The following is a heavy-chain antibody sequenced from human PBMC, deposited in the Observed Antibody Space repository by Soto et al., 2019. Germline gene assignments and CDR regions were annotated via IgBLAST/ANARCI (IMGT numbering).Heavy chain of an antibody. CDR2: IRSKANSYAT. V-gene: IGHV3-73*01. Sequence: WGSLRLSCAASGFTFSGSAMHWVRQASGKGLEWVGRIRSKANSYATAYAASVKGRFTISRDDSKNTAYLQMNSLKTEDTAVYYCTRHKDSSSPADYYYYGMDVWGQGTTVTVSS. D-gene: IGHD6-6*01. J-gene: IGHJ6*02. CDR1: GFTFSGSA. CDR3: TRHKDSSSPADYYYYGMDV.